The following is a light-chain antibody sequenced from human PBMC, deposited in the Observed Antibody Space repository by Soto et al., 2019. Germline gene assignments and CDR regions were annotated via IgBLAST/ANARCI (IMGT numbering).Light chain of an antibody. J-gene: IGKJ1*01. Sequence: DIQMTQSPSTLSASIGDRVTITCRASQSISSWLAWYQQKPGKAPKLLIYKASSLESGVPSRFSGSGSGTEFTLTISSLQPDDVATYYCQQYYISFRTFGQGTKVDIK. CDR1: QSISSW. V-gene: IGKV1-5*03. CDR3: QQYYISFRT. CDR2: KAS.